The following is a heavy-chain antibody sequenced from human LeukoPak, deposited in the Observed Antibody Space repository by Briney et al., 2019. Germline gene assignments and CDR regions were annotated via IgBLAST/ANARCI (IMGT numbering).Heavy chain of an antibody. CDR2: IYPGDSDT. V-gene: IGHV5-51*01. Sequence: GESLKISCKGSGYSFTSYWIGWVRQMPGKGLEWMGIIYPGDSDTRYSPSFQGQVTISADKSISTAYQQWSSLKASDTAMYYCARQVYYDSSGYQNDYWGQGTLVTVSS. J-gene: IGHJ4*02. D-gene: IGHD3-22*01. CDR1: GYSFTSYW. CDR3: ARQVYYDSSGYQNDY.